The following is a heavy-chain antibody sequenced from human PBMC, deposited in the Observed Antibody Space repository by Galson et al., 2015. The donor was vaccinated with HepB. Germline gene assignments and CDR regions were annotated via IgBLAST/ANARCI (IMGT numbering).Heavy chain of an antibody. D-gene: IGHD6-19*01. CDR1: GFTFSDYY. J-gene: IGHJ4*02. CDR3: ARGARIAVAGVFDY. V-gene: IGHV3-11*06. CDR2: ISSSSSYT. Sequence: SLRLSCAASGFTFSDYYMSWIRLAPGKGLEWVSYISSSSSYTNYADSVKGRFTISRDNAKNSLYLQMNSLRAEDTAVYYCARGARIAVAGVFDYWGQGTLVTVSS.